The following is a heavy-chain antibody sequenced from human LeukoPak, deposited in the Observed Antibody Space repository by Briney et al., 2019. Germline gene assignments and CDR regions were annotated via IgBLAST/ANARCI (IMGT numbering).Heavy chain of an antibody. CDR1: GFTFSSYA. CDR3: AKDLTGNFDF. V-gene: IGHV3-23*01. J-gene: IGHJ4*02. D-gene: IGHD4/OR15-4a*01. CDR2: ISGSGSST. Sequence: GSLRLSCAASGFTFSSYAMNWVRQAPGKGLEWVSAISGSGSSTYYADSVKGRFTISRDNSKNTVYLQMNSLRAEDTAVYYCAKDLTGNFDFWGQGTLVTVSS.